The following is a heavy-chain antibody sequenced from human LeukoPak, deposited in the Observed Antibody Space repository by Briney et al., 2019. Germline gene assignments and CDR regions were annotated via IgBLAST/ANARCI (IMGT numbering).Heavy chain of an antibody. CDR2: ISSSGSTI. J-gene: IGHJ5*02. V-gene: IGHV3-11*01. D-gene: IGHD1-26*01. CDR3: ARAPRFRLVGVPKGPFDP. CDR1: GFTFSDHY. Sequence: TGGSLRLSCAASGFTFSDHYMSWIRQAPGKGLEWVSYISSSGSTIYYADSVKGRFTISRDNAKNSLYLQMNSLRAEDTAVYYCARAPRFRLVGVPKGPFDPWGQGTLVTVSS.